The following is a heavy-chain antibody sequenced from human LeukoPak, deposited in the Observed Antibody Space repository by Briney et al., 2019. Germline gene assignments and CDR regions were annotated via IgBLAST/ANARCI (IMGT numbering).Heavy chain of an antibody. CDR2: ISGSGGST. CDR3: AKDNANQYCSSTSCAYNWFDP. Sequence: PGGSLRLSCAGFGFTFGNYWVSWVRQAPGRGLEWVSAISGSGGSTYYADSVKGRFTISRDNSKNTLYLQMNSLRAEDTAVFYCAKDNANQYCSSTSCAYNWFDPWGQGTLVTVSS. D-gene: IGHD2-2*01. CDR1: GFTFGNYW. J-gene: IGHJ5*02. V-gene: IGHV3-23*01.